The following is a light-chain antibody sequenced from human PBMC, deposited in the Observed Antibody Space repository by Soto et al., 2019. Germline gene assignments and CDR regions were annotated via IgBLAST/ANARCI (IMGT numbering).Light chain of an antibody. CDR3: SSYTSSTRVV. Sequence: QSALTQPASVSGSPGQSIIISCTGTSSDVGGYEFVSWYQQHPGKAPKLMIHEVSNRPSGVSNRFSGSKSGNTASLTISGLQAEDEADYYCSSYTSSTRVVFGGGTKVTVL. CDR1: SSDVGGYEF. J-gene: IGLJ2*01. CDR2: EVS. V-gene: IGLV2-14*01.